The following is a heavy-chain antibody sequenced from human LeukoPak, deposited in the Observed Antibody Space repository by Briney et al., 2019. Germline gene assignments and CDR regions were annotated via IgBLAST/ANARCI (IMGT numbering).Heavy chain of an antibody. CDR3: ARARSSGYPDY. D-gene: IGHD3-22*01. V-gene: IGHV4-4*02. Sequence: SSGTLSLTCAVSGGSISSSNWWSWVRQPPGKGLEWIGEIYHSGSTNYNPSLKSRVTISLDTSKTQFSLKLSSVTAADTAVYYCARARSSGYPDYWGQGTLVTVSS. CDR2: IYHSGST. CDR1: GGSISSSNW. J-gene: IGHJ4*02.